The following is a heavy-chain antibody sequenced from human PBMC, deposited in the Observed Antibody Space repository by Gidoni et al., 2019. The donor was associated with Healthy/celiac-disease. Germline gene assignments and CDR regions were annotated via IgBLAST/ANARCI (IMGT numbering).Heavy chain of an antibody. J-gene: IGHJ3*02. D-gene: IGHD2-2*01. CDR2: VYPSGST. V-gene: IGHV4-4*07. CDR1: GGSISSYY. CDR3: ARCGDTRLCALEI. Sequence: QLQLQESGPGLVKPSETLSLTCIVSGGSISSYYWCWIRQPAGKGLEWIGHVYPSGSTDYNPSLKGRLTMSVDTPRNQFYLRLSSVTAADTAVYYCARCGDTRLCALEIWGQGTMVTVSS.